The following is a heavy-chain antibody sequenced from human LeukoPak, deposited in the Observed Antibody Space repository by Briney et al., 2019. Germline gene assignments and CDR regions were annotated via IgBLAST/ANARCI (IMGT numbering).Heavy chain of an antibody. CDR1: GFTFSSYW. J-gene: IGHJ6*03. Sequence: GGSLRLSCAASGFTFSSYWMHWVRQAPGKGLVWVSRINSDGSSTSYADSVKGRFTISRDNAKNTPYLQMNSLRAEDTAVYYCAREANYYDSSGYYSYYYYYYMDVWGKGTTVTISS. CDR2: INSDGSST. CDR3: AREANYYDSSGYYSYYYYYYMDV. V-gene: IGHV3-74*01. D-gene: IGHD3-22*01.